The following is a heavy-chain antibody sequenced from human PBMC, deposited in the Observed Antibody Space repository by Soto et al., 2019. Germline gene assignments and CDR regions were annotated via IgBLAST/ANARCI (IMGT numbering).Heavy chain of an antibody. V-gene: IGHV3-23*01. D-gene: IGHD3-22*01. J-gene: IGHJ4*02. CDR1: GFTFSSYA. Sequence: GGSLRLSCAASGFTFSSYAMSWVRQAPGKGLEWVSAISGSGGSTYYADSVKGRFTISRDNSKNTLYLQMNSLRAEDTAVYYCTGRAVVVIRPIDYWGQGTLVTVSS. CDR2: ISGSGGST. CDR3: TGRAVVVIRPIDY.